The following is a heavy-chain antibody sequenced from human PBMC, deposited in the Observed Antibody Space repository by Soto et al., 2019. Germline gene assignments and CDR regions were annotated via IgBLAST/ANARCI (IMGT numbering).Heavy chain of an antibody. V-gene: IGHV3-23*01. J-gene: IGHJ5*02. CDR2: LSDGGGST. CDR1: GFPFSNYA. CDR3: AKEGTTSHDNWFDP. D-gene: IGHD2-2*01. Sequence: PGGSLRLSCAGSGFPFSNYAMSLVRQSPGKGLEWVSCLSDGGGSTFYADSVKGRFTISRDNAKNTLYLQMSSLRAEDKAVYYCAKEGTTSHDNWFDPWGQGTLITVSS.